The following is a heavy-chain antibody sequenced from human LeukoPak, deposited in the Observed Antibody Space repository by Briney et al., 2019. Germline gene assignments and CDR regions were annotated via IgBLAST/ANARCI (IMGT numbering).Heavy chain of an antibody. CDR1: GFTFSSYA. CDR3: VNHRYDFWSGRQATNFDY. J-gene: IGHJ4*02. CDR2: ISGSGGST. V-gene: IGHV3-23*01. Sequence: GRSLRLSCAASGFTFSSYAMSWVRQAPGKGLEWVSAISGSGGSTYYAESVKGRFTISRDNSKNTLYLQMNSLRAEDTAVYYCVNHRYDFWSGRQATNFDYWGQGTLVTVSS. D-gene: IGHD3-3*01.